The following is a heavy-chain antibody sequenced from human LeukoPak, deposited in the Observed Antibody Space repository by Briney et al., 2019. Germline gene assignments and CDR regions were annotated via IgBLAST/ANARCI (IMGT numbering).Heavy chain of an antibody. D-gene: IGHD6-25*01. V-gene: IGHV1-8*01. CDR1: GYTFTSYD. Sequence: ASVKVSCKASGYTFTSYDINWVRQATGQGLEWMGWMNPNSGNTGYAQKFQGRVTMTRNTSISTAYMELGSLRSEDTAVYYCARVSSYSSGWYYYYGMDVWGQGTTVTVSS. CDR2: MNPNSGNT. J-gene: IGHJ6*02. CDR3: ARVSSYSSGWYYYYGMDV.